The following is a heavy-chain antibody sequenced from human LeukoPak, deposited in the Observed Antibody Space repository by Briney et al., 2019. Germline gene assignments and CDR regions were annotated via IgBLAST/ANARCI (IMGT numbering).Heavy chain of an antibody. Sequence: GRSLRLSCAAPGFTFSSYAMHWVRQAPGKGLEWVAVISYDGSNKYYADSVKGRFTISRDNSKNTLYLQMNSLRAEDTAVYYCAREGLYDFWSGYYTGFDYWGQGTLVTVSS. J-gene: IGHJ4*02. CDR1: GFTFSSYA. V-gene: IGHV3-30-3*01. CDR3: AREGLYDFWSGYYTGFDY. D-gene: IGHD3-3*01. CDR2: ISYDGSNK.